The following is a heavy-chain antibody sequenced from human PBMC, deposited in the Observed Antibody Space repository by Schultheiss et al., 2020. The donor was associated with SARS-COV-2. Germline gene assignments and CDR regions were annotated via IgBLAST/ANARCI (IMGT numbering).Heavy chain of an antibody. Sequence: GGSLRLSCAASGFTFSSYAMHWVRQAPGKGLEWVAVISYDGSNKYYADSVKGRFTISRDNSKNTLYLQMNSLRAEDTAVYYCARGGGWPTGTRWFDPWGQGTLVTVSS. D-gene: IGHD6-19*01. CDR3: ARGGGWPTGTRWFDP. J-gene: IGHJ5*02. V-gene: IGHV3-30*04. CDR2: ISYDGSNK. CDR1: GFTFSSYA.